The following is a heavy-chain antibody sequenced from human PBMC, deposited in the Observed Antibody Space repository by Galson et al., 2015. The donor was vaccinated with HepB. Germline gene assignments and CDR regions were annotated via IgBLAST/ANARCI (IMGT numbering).Heavy chain of an antibody. J-gene: IGHJ4*02. CDR1: GFTFSSYS. CDR3: ARTSDTAMVQSYDY. V-gene: IGHV3-21*01. D-gene: IGHD5-18*01. Sequence: SLRLSCAASGFTFSSYSMNWVRQAPGKGLEWVSSISSSSIYIYYADSVKGRFTISRDNAKNSLYLQMNSLRAEDTAVYYCARTSDTAMVQSYDYWGQGTLVTVSS. CDR2: ISSSSIYI.